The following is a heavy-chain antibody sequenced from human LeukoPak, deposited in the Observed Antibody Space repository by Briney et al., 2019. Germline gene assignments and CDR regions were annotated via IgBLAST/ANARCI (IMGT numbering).Heavy chain of an antibody. D-gene: IGHD6-13*01. CDR1: GFTFTTYW. CDR2: ISSSSSYI. V-gene: IGHV3-21*04. Sequence: GGSMRLSCAASGFTFTTYWVHWVRQAPGKGLEWASSISSSSSYIYYADSVKGRFTISRDNAKNSLYLQMNSLRAEDTAVYYCAREGDSSSWFLPLGWFDPWGQGTLVTGSS. CDR3: AREGDSSSWFLPLGWFDP. J-gene: IGHJ5*02.